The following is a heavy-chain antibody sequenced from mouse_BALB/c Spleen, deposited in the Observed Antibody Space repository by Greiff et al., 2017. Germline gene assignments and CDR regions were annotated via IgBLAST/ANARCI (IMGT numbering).Heavy chain of an antibody. CDR3: ASYGTTAFDY. V-gene: IGHV14-3*02. CDR2: IDPANGNT. J-gene: IGHJ2*01. D-gene: IGHD1-2*01. CDR1: GFNIKDTY. Sequence: VQLQQSGTVLARPGASVKLSCTASGFNIKDTYMHWVKQRPEQGLEWIGRIDPANGNTKYDPKFQGKATITADTSSNTAYLQLSSLTSEDTAVYYCASYGTTAFDYWGQGTTLTVSS.